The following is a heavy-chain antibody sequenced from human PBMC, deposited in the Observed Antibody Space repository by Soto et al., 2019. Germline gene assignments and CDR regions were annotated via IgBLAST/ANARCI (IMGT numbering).Heavy chain of an antibody. CDR3: VRGDKGGFDL. Sequence: EVQLVESEGGLVQRGGSLRLSCAASGFTFNYYWMHWVRQAPGQGLVWVSHMHSDGSTTTYADSVKGRFTISRDNPKNTLYLQMNSLRAEDTAVYYCVRGDKGGFDLWGQGTTVTVSS. V-gene: IGHV3-74*01. CDR1: GFTFNYYW. J-gene: IGHJ3*01. CDR2: MHSDGSTT. D-gene: IGHD2-21*02.